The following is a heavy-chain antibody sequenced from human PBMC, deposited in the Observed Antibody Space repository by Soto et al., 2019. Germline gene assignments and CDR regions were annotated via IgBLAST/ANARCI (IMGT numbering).Heavy chain of an antibody. CDR2: IFDIETA. V-gene: IGHV4-31*03. CDR1: GGSVSSGGYY. CDR3: ARENFGVVIHDAFDL. D-gene: IGHD3-3*01. Sequence: QVQLQESDPGLVKTSQTLSLTCTVSGGSVSSGGYYWNWIRQHPGKGLEWLGYIFDIETAYYNPSLKSRLTISMDTSKNQFSLKVTSVTPADTAVYYCARENFGVVIHDAFDLWGQGTMVTVSS. J-gene: IGHJ3*01.